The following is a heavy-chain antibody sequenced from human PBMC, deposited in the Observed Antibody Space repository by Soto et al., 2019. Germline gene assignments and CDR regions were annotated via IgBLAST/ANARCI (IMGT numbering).Heavy chain of an antibody. J-gene: IGHJ3*02. Sequence: GGSLRLSCAASGFTFSSYAMHWVRQAPGKGLEWVAVISYDGSNKYYADSVKGRLTISRDNSKNTLYLQMNSLRAEDTAVYYCALRVVAADIDAFDIWGQGTMVTVSS. D-gene: IGHD2-15*01. CDR1: GFTFSSYA. CDR3: ALRVVAADIDAFDI. V-gene: IGHV3-30-3*01. CDR2: ISYDGSNK.